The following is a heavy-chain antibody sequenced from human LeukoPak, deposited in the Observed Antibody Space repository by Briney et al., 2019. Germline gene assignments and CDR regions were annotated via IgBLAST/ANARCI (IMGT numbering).Heavy chain of an antibody. J-gene: IGHJ4*02. CDR2: IGGSGANT. CDR3: AKDGTSGTWDD. D-gene: IGHD1-1*01. CDR1: GFTFSTNA. V-gene: IGHV3-23*01. Sequence: GGSLRLSCEASGFTFSTNAMSWVRQAPGKGLEWVSAIGGSGANTYYADSVKGRFTISRDNARHTLYLQMDSLRAEDTAVYFCAKDGTSGTWDDWGQGTLVTVPS.